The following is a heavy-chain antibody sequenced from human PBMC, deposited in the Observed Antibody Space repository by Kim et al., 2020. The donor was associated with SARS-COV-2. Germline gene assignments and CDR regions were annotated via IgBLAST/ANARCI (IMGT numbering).Heavy chain of an antibody. CDR1: GYTFTSYA. CDR2: INAGNGNT. D-gene: IGHD2-2*02. Sequence: ASVKVSCKASGYTFTSYAMHWVRQAPGQRLEWMGWINAGNGNTKYSQKFQGRVTITRDTSASTAYMELSSLRSEDTAVYYCARDHCSSTSCYRDFDYWGQGTLVTVSS. V-gene: IGHV1-3*01. J-gene: IGHJ4*02. CDR3: ARDHCSSTSCYRDFDY.